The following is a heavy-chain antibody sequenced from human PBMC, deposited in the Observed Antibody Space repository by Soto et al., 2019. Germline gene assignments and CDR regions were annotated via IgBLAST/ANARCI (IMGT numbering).Heavy chain of an antibody. J-gene: IGHJ4*01. CDR1: GYTFTNYG. D-gene: IGHD6-6*01. Sequence: QVQLVQSGAEVKKPGASVKVSCKASGYTFTNYGINWVRQAPGQGLEWLGWVSAYNGERRYAQRVQARVIMTTDTSTTTAYMELRSLRSDDTAVYYCSSGPSIPASGDYWGQGTLVTVSS. CDR3: SSGPSIPASGDY. V-gene: IGHV1-18*01. CDR2: VSAYNGER.